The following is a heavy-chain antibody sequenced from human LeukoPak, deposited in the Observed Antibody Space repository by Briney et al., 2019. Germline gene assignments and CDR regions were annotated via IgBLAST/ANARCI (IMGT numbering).Heavy chain of an antibody. D-gene: IGHD6-13*01. CDR1: GFTFSSYG. V-gene: IGHV3-48*01. CDR2: ISSSSSTI. J-gene: IGHJ4*02. CDR3: ARDGTYSSRYFDY. Sequence: PGGSLRLSCAASGFTFSSYGMTWVRQAPGKGLEWVSYISSSSSTIYYADSVKGRFTISRDNAKNSLYLQMNSLRAEDTAVYYCARDGTYSSRYFDYWGQGTLVTVSS.